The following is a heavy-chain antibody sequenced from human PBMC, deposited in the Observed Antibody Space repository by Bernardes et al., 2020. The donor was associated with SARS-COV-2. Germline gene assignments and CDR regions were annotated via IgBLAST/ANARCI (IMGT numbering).Heavy chain of an antibody. Sequence: SGPTLVKPTQTLTLTCTFSGFSLSTSGMCVSWIRQPPGKALEWLARIDWDDDKYYSTSLKTRLTISKDTSKNQVVLTMTNMDPVDTATYYCARMKILSSPLAAAGPSGYGMDVWGQGTTVTVSS. CDR1: GFSLSTSGMC. CDR2: IDWDDDK. V-gene: IGHV2-70*11. J-gene: IGHJ6*02. CDR3: ARMKILSSPLAAAGPSGYGMDV. D-gene: IGHD6-13*01.